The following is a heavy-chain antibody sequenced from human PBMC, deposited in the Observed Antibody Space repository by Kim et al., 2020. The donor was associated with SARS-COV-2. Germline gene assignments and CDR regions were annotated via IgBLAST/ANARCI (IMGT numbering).Heavy chain of an antibody. CDR3: ARDHGSGYYSFAY. CDR1: GYTFTSYG. CDR2: INTNTGNP. D-gene: IGHD5-12*01. J-gene: IGHJ4*02. V-gene: IGHV7-4-1*02. Sequence: ASVKVSCKASGYTFTSYGMNWVRQAPGQGLECMGWINTNTGNPTYAQGFTGRFVFSLDTSVSTAYLLISSLKAEDTAVYYCARDHGSGYYSFAYWGQGTLVTVSS.